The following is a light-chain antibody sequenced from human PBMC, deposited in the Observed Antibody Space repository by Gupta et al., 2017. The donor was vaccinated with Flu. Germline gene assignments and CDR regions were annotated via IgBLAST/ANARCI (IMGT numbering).Light chain of an antibody. J-gene: IGLJ1*01. CDR2: EVS. CDR3: TSYTSIDTRI. V-gene: IGLV2-14*01. Sequence: LIYEVSNRPSGVSNRFSGSKSGNTASLTISGLQAEDEADYYCTSYTSIDTRIFGTGTTVTVL.